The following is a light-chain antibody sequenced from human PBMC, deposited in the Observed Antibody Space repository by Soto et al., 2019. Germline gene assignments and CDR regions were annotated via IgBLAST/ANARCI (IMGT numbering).Light chain of an antibody. J-gene: IGKJ1*01. CDR2: EAS. Sequence: DIEMTQPPPTLSASVGDRVTLTCRASQSSTNWLAWYQHKPGNAPKFLVYEASSLERWGPSRFSGSGAETDFTLTSSSLHPDGFATYYCQQYKSDPRTCGQGTKVEIK. CDR3: QQYKSDPRT. V-gene: IGKV1-5*01. CDR1: QSSTNW.